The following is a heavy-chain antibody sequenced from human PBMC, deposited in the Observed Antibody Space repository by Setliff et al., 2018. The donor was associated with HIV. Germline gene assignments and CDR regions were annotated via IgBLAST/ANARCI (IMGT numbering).Heavy chain of an antibody. CDR1: RGSISSGGYY. J-gene: IGHJ6*02. Sequence: SETLSLTCTVSRGSISSGGYYWSWIRQHPERGLEWIGYIYYNGRTYYSPSLRSRVTMSVDTSRNEFSLKLSSVTAADTAVYYCASKPYYNYGMDVWGQGTTVTVSS. V-gene: IGHV4-31*03. CDR2: IYYNGRT. CDR3: ASKPYYNYGMDV.